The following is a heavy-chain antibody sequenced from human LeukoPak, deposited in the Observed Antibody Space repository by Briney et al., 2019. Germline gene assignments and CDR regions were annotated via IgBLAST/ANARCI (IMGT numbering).Heavy chain of an antibody. CDR1: GGSFSGYY. CDR3: AREGIVGAYFDY. V-gene: IGHV4-34*01. CDR2: INHSGST. D-gene: IGHD1-26*01. J-gene: IGHJ4*02. Sequence: SETLSLTCAVYGGSFSGYYWSWIRQPPGKGLEWIGEINHSGSTNYNPSLKSRVTISVDTSKNQFSLKLSSVTAADTAVYYCAREGIVGAYFDYWGQGTLVTVSS.